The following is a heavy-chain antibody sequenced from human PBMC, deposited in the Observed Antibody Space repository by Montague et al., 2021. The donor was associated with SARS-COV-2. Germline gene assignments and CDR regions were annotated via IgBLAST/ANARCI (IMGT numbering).Heavy chain of an antibody. V-gene: IGHV4-59*01. J-gene: IGHJ5*02. D-gene: IGHD2-15*01. CDR3: ARDGCSCGGCYYNSFDP. CDR1: GGSISSYY. CDR2: ISYNGST. Sequence: SETLSLTCTVSGGSISSYYWTWIRQPPGKGLEWIGYISYNGSTNYNPSLKSRVTMSVDTSKNHFSLKLNSVTAADTAAYYCARDGCSCGGCYYNSFDPWGQGTMVTVFS.